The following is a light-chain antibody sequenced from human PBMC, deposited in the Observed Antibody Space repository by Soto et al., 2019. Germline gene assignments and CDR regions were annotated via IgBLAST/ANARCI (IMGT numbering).Light chain of an antibody. CDR1: SGHSAYI. CDR2: LENSGNY. J-gene: IGLJ3*02. V-gene: IGLV4-60*02. CDR3: ETWDSYTVV. Sequence: QLVLTQSSSASASLGSSVKVTCSLSSGHSAYIITWHQQQPGKAPRYLMKLENSGNYNKGAGVPDRFSGSSSGADRYLTISNLQFEDEADYYCETWDSYTVVFGGGTKLTVL.